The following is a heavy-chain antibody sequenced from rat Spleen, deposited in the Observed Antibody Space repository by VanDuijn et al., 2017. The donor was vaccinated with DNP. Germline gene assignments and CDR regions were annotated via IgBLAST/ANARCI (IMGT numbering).Heavy chain of an antibody. CDR2: ISYDSSST. D-gene: IGHD1-4*01. CDR1: GFTFSDHN. CDR3: AGRPPPTRGPFDY. Sequence: EVQLVESGGGLVQPGRSLKLSCAASGFTFSDHNMAWVRQAPKKGLEWVATISYDSSSTYYRDSVKGRFIISRDNSKSTLYLHMDSLRSEDTATYYCAGRPPPTRGPFDYWGQGVMVTVSS. J-gene: IGHJ2*01. V-gene: IGHV5-7*01.